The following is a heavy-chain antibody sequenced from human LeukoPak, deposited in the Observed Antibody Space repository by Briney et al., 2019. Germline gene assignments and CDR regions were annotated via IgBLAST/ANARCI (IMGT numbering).Heavy chain of an antibody. CDR2: IIPIFGTA. CDR3: ARGGYSSAYDAFDI. CDR1: GGTFSSYA. V-gene: IGHV1-69*05. Sequence: SVKVSCRASGGTFSSYAISWVRQAPGQGLEWMGGIIPIFGTANYAQKFQGRVTITTDESTSTAYMELSSLRSEDTAVYYCARGGYSSAYDAFDIWGQGTMVTVSS. D-gene: IGHD6-25*01. J-gene: IGHJ3*02.